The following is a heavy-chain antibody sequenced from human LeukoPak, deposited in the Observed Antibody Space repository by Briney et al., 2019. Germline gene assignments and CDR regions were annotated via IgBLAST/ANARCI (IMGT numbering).Heavy chain of an antibody. CDR2: IYHSGST. V-gene: IGHV4-38-2*02. CDR3: ARHRDLYWYFDL. Sequence: SETLSLTCTVSDYSISSGYYWGWIRQPPGKGLEWIGSIYHSGSTNYNPSLKSRVTISVDTSKNQFSLKLSSVTAADTAVYYCARHRDLYWYFDLWGRGTLVTVSS. J-gene: IGHJ2*01. CDR1: DYSISSGYY.